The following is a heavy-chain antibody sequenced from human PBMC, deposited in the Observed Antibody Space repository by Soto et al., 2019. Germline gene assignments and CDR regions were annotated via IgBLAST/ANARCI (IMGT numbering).Heavy chain of an antibody. J-gene: IGHJ6*03. D-gene: IGHD3-10*01. V-gene: IGHV2-26*01. Sequence: QVTLKESGPVLVKPTETLTLTCTVSGFSLSNARMGVSWIRQPPGKALEWLAHIFSNDEKSYSTSLKSRLTISEDTSKSKVVLTMTNMDPVDTATYYCARFLYYYGSGSSDYYYYYYMDVWGKGTTVTVSS. CDR1: GFSLSNARMG. CDR3: ARFLYYYGSGSSDYYYYYYMDV. CDR2: IFSNDEK.